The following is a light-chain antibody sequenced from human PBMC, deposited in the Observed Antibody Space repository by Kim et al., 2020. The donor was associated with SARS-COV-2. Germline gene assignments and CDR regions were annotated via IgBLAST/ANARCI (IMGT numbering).Light chain of an antibody. CDR1: QDIRND. CDR2: GAS. CDR3: LQHNTCQIT. Sequence: ASVGDRVTITCRARQDIRNDLGWYQQDPGRAPKRLIYGASSLQSGVPSRFSGSGSGTGFTLTISSLQPEDFATYFCLQHNTCQITFGQGTRLEIK. V-gene: IGKV1-17*01. J-gene: IGKJ5*01.